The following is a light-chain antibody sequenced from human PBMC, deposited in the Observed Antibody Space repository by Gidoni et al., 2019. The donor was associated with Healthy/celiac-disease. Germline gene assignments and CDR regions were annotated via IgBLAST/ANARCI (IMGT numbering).Light chain of an antibody. V-gene: IGKV1-33*01. CDR1: QDIRNY. CDR2: DAS. CDR3: QQYDNLPSLT. J-gene: IGKJ4*01. Sequence: DIQMTQSPSSLSASVGDRVTITCQASQDIRNYLNWYQQKPGKAPKLLIYDASNLETGVPSRFSGSGSGTDFTFTISSLQPEDIATYFCQQYDNLPSLTFXGXTKVEIK.